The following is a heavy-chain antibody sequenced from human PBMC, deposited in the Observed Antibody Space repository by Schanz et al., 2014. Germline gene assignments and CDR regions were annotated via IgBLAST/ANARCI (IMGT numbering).Heavy chain of an antibody. CDR3: ARDLDTSMRYSFDH. D-gene: IGHD5-18*01. V-gene: IGHV3-23*04. J-gene: IGHJ4*02. CDR1: GFTFTRYD. Sequence: EVQVVESGGGLVQPGGSLRLSCAASGFTFTRYDMSWVRQAPGKGLEWVSGISGSGDSTYYGDSVKGRFTISRDNAKNTLYLQLNSLRAEDTAVYYCARDLDTSMRYSFDHWGLGTLVTVSS. CDR2: ISGSGDST.